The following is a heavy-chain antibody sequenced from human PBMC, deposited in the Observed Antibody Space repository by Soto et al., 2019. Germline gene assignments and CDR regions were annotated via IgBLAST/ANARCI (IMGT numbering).Heavy chain of an antibody. J-gene: IGHJ4*02. CDR3: ARLAAAGTGMRY. D-gene: IGHD6-13*01. CDR2: ISGYNGDT. V-gene: IGHV1-18*01. CDR1: GYTFSSYG. Sequence: ASVKVSCKTSGYTFSSYGINWVRQAPEEGLDWVGWISGYNGDTDYAQKFHGRVTLTTDTFTRTAYMELRSLSSDDTAVYYCARLAAAGTGMRYWGQGTQVTVSS.